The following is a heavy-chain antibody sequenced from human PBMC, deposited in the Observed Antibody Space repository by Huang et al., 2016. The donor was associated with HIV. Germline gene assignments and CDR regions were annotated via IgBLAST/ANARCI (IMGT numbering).Heavy chain of an antibody. V-gene: IGHV3-21*01. D-gene: IGHD3-10*01. J-gene: IGHJ5*02. CDR1: GFSFDSFA. Sequence: DVQLVESGGGLVKPGGSLRLSCAASGFSFDSFAMHWVRQAPGKGRESGAAMTASGSFKDYAASLTGRFTVSRDNAKNSLYLQMNSLRPEDTAVYYCVRENYGSGSTLHWFDPWGQGTLVTVSS. CDR3: VRENYGSGSTLHWFDP. CDR2: MTASGSFK.